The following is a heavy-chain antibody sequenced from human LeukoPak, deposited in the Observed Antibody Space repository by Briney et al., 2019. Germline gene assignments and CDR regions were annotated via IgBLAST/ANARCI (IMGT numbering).Heavy chain of an antibody. Sequence: GGSLRLSCAASGFTFNNHGMHWVRQAPGKGLEWVSSISSSSSYIYYADSVKGRFTISRDNAKNSLYLQMNSLRAEDTAVYYCAREGLCGGDCYDYGMDVWGQGTTVTVSS. CDR3: AREGLCGGDCYDYGMDV. D-gene: IGHD2-21*02. CDR2: ISSSSSYI. CDR1: GFTFNNHG. J-gene: IGHJ6*02. V-gene: IGHV3-21*01.